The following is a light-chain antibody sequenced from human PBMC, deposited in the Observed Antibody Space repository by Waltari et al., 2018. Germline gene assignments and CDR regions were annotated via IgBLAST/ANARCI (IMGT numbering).Light chain of an antibody. J-gene: IGKJ2*01. CDR2: KVS. V-gene: IGKV2-30*01. Sequence: DVVLTQSPLSLPVTLGQPASISCRSSHSLVNTDGNTYLNWFHQRPGQSPRPLIYKVSNRDSGVPDRFSGSGAVTDFTLRISRVEAEDVGLYFCFQGTHWPPYTFGQGTKLEIK. CDR1: HSLVNTDGNTY. CDR3: FQGTHWPPYT.